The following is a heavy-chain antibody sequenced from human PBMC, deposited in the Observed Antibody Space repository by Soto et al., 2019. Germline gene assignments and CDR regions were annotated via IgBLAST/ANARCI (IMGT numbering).Heavy chain of an antibody. CDR1: GGTFSIYG. D-gene: IGHD2-8*02. CDR2: IIPILTTP. CDR3: ATSVGIAPTGEDGMDV. V-gene: IGHV1-69*13. J-gene: IGHJ6*02. Sequence: SVKVSCKASGGTFSIYGFSWVRQAPGQGPEWIGGIIPILTTPNYAQKFHGRVTIVADESTTTVYMELSSLKSEDTAVYYCATSVGIAPTGEDGMDVWGQETSVTVSS.